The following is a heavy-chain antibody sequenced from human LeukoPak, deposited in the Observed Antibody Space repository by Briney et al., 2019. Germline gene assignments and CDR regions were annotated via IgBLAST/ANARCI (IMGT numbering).Heavy chain of an antibody. D-gene: IGHD4-17*01. Sequence: GGSLRLSCAASGFTFSHHGMHWVRQAPGKGLEWVANIKQDGSEKYYVDSVKGRFTISRDNAKNSLYLQMNSLRAEDTAVYYCARGYTIAYGDLYYYYYYMDVWGKGTTVTISS. J-gene: IGHJ6*03. CDR1: GFTFSHHG. CDR3: ARGYTIAYGDLYYYYYYMDV. V-gene: IGHV3-7*01. CDR2: IKQDGSEK.